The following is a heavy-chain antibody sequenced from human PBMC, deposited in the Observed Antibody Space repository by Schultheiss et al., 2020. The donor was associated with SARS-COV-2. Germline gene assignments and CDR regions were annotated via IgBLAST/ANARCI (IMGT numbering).Heavy chain of an antibody. D-gene: IGHD3-10*01. Sequence: GESLKISCAASGFTFSSYGMHWVRQAPGKGLEWVAVIWYDGSNKYYADSVKGRFTISRDNSNNTLYLQMNTLRAEDTAVYSCATSGGGGSRREGLGMDVWGQGTTVTVSS. J-gene: IGHJ6*01. CDR1: GFTFSSYG. CDR3: ATSGGGGSRREGLGMDV. V-gene: IGHV3-33*01. CDR2: IWYDGSNK.